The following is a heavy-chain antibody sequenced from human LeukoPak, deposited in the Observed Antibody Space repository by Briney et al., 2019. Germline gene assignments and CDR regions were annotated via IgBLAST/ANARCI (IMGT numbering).Heavy chain of an antibody. CDR3: TRPVPGSYSLDY. D-gene: IGHD1-26*01. Sequence: GGSLRLSCAASGFTFSGSAMHWVRQASGKGLEWVGRVRTKPNSYGTAYAASVKDRFTISRDDSKNMAYLQLNSLTTDDTAVYYCTRPVPGSYSLDYWGQGTLVTVSS. CDR1: GFTFSGSA. CDR2: VRTKPNSYGT. J-gene: IGHJ4*02. V-gene: IGHV3-73*01.